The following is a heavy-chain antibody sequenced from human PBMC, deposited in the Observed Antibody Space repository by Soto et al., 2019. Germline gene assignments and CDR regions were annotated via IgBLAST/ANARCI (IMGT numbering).Heavy chain of an antibody. D-gene: IGHD3-3*01. Sequence: GASVKVSCKASGYTFTSYGISWVRQAPGQGLEWMGWISAYNGNTNYAQKLQGRVTMTTDTSTSTAYMELRSLRSDDTAVYYCARVFANWYVFWSGYSPYYGMDVWGQGTTVTVSS. J-gene: IGHJ6*02. CDR1: GYTFTSYG. CDR3: ARVFANWYVFWSGYSPYYGMDV. CDR2: ISAYNGNT. V-gene: IGHV1-18*04.